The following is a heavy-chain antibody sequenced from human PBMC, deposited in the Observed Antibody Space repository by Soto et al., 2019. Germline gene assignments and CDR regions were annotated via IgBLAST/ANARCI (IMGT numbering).Heavy chain of an antibody. CDR3: ARDLRYSSSWYGIWFDP. CDR2: IIPIFGTA. V-gene: IGHV1-69*06. Sequence: SVKVSFKASGGTFSSYAISWVRQAPGQGLEWMGGIIPIFGTANYAQKFQGRVTITADKSTSTAYMELSSLRSEDTAVYYCARDLRYSSSWYGIWFDPWGQGTLVTVSS. CDR1: GGTFSSYA. J-gene: IGHJ5*02. D-gene: IGHD6-13*01.